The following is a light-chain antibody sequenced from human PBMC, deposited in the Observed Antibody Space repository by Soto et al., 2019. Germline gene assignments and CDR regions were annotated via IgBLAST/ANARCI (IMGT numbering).Light chain of an antibody. Sequence: QSFLTQPPSVCGSHGQSVTISCTGTSSDVGSYNRVSWYQQPPGTAPKLMIYEVSNRPSGVPDRFSGSKSGNTASLTISGLHAEDEADYYCSLYTSSSTLYVFGTGTKVTVL. CDR2: EVS. V-gene: IGLV2-18*01. CDR3: SLYTSSSTLYV. J-gene: IGLJ1*01. CDR1: SSDVGSYNR.